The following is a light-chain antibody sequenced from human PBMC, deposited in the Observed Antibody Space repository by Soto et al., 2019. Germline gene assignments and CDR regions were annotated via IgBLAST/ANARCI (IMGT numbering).Light chain of an antibody. CDR1: QSVSSTY. Sequence: DIMLTQSPGTLSLSPGERATLSCRASQSVSSTYLAWYQQKPGQAPRLLIYGASSRATGIPDRFRGSGSGTDFTLTIRRLEPEDFAVYYCQHYGSPYTFGQGTKLEIK. J-gene: IGKJ2*01. V-gene: IGKV3-20*01. CDR2: GAS. CDR3: QHYGSPYT.